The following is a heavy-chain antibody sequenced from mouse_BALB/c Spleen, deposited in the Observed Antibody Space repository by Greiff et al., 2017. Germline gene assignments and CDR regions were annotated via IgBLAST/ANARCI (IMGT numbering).Heavy chain of an antibody. CDR2: ISSGGST. V-gene: IGHV5-6-5*01. CDR3: ARGGREGYYAMDY. J-gene: IGHJ4*01. D-gene: IGHD3-3*01. Sequence: EVKVVESGGGLVKPGGSLKLSCAASGFTFSSYAMSWVRQTPEKRLEWVASISSGGSTYYPDSVKGRFTISRDNARNILYLQMSSLRSEDTAMYYCARGGREGYYAMDYWGQGTSVTVSS. CDR1: GFTFSSYA.